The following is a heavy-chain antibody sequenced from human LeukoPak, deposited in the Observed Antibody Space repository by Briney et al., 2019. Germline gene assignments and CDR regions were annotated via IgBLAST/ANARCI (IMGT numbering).Heavy chain of an antibody. D-gene: IGHD3-22*01. CDR2: INHSGST. V-gene: IGHV4-34*01. CDR3: ARGRNYDSSGYYYVVKNYFDY. Sequence: SETLSLTCAVYGGSFSGYYWSWLRQPPGKGLEWIGEINHSGSTNYNPSLKSRVTISVDTSKNQFSLKLSSVTAADTAVYYCARGRNYDSSGYYYVVKNYFDYWGQGTLVTVSS. J-gene: IGHJ4*02. CDR1: GGSFSGYY.